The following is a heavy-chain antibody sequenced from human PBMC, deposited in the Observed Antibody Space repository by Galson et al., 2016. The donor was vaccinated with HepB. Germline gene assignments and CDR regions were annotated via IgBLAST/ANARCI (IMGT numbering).Heavy chain of an antibody. CDR1: KMSFTDFG. J-gene: IGHJ5*02. Sequence: SLRLSCAASKMSFTDFGMNWVRQAPGQGLEWVSSISGSSASIFYADSVKGRFTVSRDNAKSTVYLHMDRLRAEDTAVYFCAGFSDGGNYFDPWGQGTRVTVSS. CDR3: AGFSDGGNYFDP. V-gene: IGHV3-21*06. CDR2: ISGSSASI. D-gene: IGHD1-7*01.